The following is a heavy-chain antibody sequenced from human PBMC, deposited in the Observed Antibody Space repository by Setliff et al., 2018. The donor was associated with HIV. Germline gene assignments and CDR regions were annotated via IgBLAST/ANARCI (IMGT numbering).Heavy chain of an antibody. D-gene: IGHD1-7*01. CDR2: IWRDGSRM. CDR1: GFSFSDHG. Sequence: PGGSLRLSCVASGFSFSDHGIQWVRQAPGKGLEWVTTIWRDGSRMYYANSVKGRFTISRDNAKNSLYLQMSSLRVEDTAFYYCVKAGPRYNWNYPYLDPWGQGTLVTVSS. CDR3: VKAGPRYNWNYPYLDP. V-gene: IGHV3-30*02. J-gene: IGHJ5*02.